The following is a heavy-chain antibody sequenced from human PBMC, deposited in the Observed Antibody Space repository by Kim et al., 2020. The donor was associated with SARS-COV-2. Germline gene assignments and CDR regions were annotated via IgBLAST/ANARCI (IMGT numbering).Heavy chain of an antibody. CDR3: ATRDYGGNSGEY. CDR2: INPNSGGT. Sequence: ASVKVSCKASGYTFTGYYMHWVRQAPGQGLEWMGWINPNSGGTNYAQKFQGRVTMTRDTSISTAYMELSRLRSDDTAVYYCATRDYGGNSGEYWGQGTLVTVSS. D-gene: IGHD4-17*01. V-gene: IGHV1-2*02. J-gene: IGHJ4*02. CDR1: GYTFTGYY.